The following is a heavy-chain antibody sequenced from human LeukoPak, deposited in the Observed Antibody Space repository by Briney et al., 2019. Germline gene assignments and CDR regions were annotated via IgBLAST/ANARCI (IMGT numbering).Heavy chain of an antibody. D-gene: IGHD6-13*01. V-gene: IGHV1-24*01. CDR3: ATDQGIASGDAFDT. J-gene: IGHJ3*02. CDR1: GYTLTELS. CDR2: FDPEDGET. Sequence: ASVNVSCKVSGYTLTELSMHWVRQAPGKGLEWMGGFDPEDGETIYAQKFQGRVTMTEDTSTDTAYMELSSLRSEDTAVYYCATDQGIASGDAFDTWGQGTMVTVSS.